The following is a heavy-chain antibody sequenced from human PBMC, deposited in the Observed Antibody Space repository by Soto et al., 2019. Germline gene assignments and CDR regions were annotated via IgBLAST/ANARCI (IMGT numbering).Heavy chain of an antibody. CDR1: GGTFCSYA. V-gene: IGHV1-69*13. J-gene: IGHJ3*02. CDR2: IIPIFGTA. D-gene: IGHD3-10*01. CDR3: ASSYGSGSYYSDDDAFDI. Sequence: SVKVSCKASGGTFCSYAISWVRQAPGQGLEWMGGIIPIFGTANYAQKFQGRVTITADESTSTAYMELSSLRSEDTAVYYCASSYGSGSYYSDDDAFDIWGQGTMVTVSS.